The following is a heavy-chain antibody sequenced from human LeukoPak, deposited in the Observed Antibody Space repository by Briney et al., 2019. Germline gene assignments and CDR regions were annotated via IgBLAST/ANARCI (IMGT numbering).Heavy chain of an antibody. CDR3: ARSFVYDSSGGSNYFDY. CDR2: IYYSGST. CDR1: GGSISSSSHY. D-gene: IGHD3-22*01. V-gene: IGHV4-39*01. J-gene: IGHJ4*02. Sequence: PSETLSLTWTVSGGSISSSSHYWGWIRQPPGKGLEWIGSIYYSGSTYYNPSFKSRFTISVDTSKHQFSLKLSSATAADTAVYYCARSFVYDSSGGSNYFDYWGQGTLVTVSS.